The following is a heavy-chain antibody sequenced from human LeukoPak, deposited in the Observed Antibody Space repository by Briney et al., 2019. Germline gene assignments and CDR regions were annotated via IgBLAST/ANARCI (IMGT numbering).Heavy chain of an antibody. Sequence: PSQTLSLTCTVSGGSIISGGYYWTWIRQHPGKGLEWIGYIYYSGSTFYNPSLKSRVTLSVDTSKNQFSLKLSSVTAADTAVYYCAREWEPSYGYMGYFDYWGQGTLVTVSS. CDR1: GGSIISGGYY. V-gene: IGHV4-31*03. D-gene: IGHD1-26*01. CDR2: IYYSGST. CDR3: AREWEPSYGYMGYFDY. J-gene: IGHJ4*02.